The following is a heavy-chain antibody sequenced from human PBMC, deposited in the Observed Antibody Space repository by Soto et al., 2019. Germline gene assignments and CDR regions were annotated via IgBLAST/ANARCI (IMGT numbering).Heavy chain of an antibody. CDR1: GYTFTSYG. Sequence: ASVKVSCKASGYTFTSYGISWVRQAPGQGLEWMGWISAYNGNTNYAQKLQGRVTMTTDTSTSTAYMELRSLRSDGTAVYYCARDDYGDQVYYYYGMDVCGQGTTVTVSS. CDR3: ARDDYGDQVYYYYGMDV. J-gene: IGHJ6*02. CDR2: ISAYNGNT. D-gene: IGHD4-17*01. V-gene: IGHV1-18*04.